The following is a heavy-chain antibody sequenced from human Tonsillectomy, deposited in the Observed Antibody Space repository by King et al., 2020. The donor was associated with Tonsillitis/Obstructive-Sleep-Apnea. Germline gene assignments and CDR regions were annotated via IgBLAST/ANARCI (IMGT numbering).Heavy chain of an antibody. V-gene: IGHV3-30*04. D-gene: IGHD3-16*01. CDR3: ARGRWGTSPRSNWFDP. Sequence: LVESGGGVVQPGRSLRLSCAASGFTFSSYAMHWVRQAPGKGLEWVAVISYDGSNKYYADSVKGRFTISRDNSKNTLYLQMNSLRAEDTAVYYCARGRWGTSPRSNWFDPWGQGTLVTVSS. CDR2: ISYDGSNK. CDR1: GFTFSSYA. J-gene: IGHJ5*02.